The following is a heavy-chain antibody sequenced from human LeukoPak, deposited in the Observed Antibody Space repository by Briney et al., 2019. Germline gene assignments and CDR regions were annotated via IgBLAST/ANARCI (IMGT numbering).Heavy chain of an antibody. CDR1: GFTFSSYS. J-gene: IGHJ5*02. V-gene: IGHV3-21*01. CDR2: ISSSSSYI. Sequence: PGGSLRLSCAASGFTFSSYSMNWVRQAPGKGLEWVSSISSSSSYIYYADSVKGRFTISRDNAKNSLYLQMNSLRAEDTAVYYCARDSSPPAQRTTTGFDPWGQGTLVTVSS. CDR3: ARDSSPPAQRTTTGFDP. D-gene: IGHD1-1*01.